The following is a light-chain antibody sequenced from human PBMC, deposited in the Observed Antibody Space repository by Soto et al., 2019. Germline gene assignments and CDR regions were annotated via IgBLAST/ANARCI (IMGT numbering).Light chain of an antibody. Sequence: DIVLTQSPGTLSLSPVERATLSFSASQSVSSTYLAWYQQKPGQAPRLLIYGASSRATGIPDRFSGSGSGTDFTLTISRLEPEDFATYYCQQLFSYPWTFGQGTKVDIK. J-gene: IGKJ1*01. CDR3: QQLFSYPWT. CDR1: QSVSSTY. CDR2: GAS. V-gene: IGKV3-20*01.